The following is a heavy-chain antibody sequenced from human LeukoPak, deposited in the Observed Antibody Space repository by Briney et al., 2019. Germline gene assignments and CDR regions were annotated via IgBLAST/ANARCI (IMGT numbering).Heavy chain of an antibody. J-gene: IGHJ4*02. D-gene: IGHD3-9*01. V-gene: IGHV3-48*02. CDR2: ISSSSGTI. Sequence: GGSLRLSCAASGFTFSGYSMNWVRHAPGKGLEGVSYISSSSGTIYYADSVKGRFTISRDNAKNSLYLQMNSLRDEDTAVYYCARNFDWLPALDYWGQGTLVTVSS. CDR3: ARNFDWLPALDY. CDR1: GFTFSGYS.